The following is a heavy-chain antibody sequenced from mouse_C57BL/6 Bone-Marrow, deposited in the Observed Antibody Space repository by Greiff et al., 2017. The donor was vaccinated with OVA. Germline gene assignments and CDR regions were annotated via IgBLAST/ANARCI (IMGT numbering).Heavy chain of an antibody. CDR2: INPNNGGT. D-gene: IGHD1-1*01. Sequence: EVQLQQSGPELVKPGASVKMSCKASGYTFTDYNMHWVKQSHGKSLEWIGNINPNNGGTSYNQKFKGKATLTVNKYYSTAYMELRSLTSEDSAVYYYAREGTTVVEGFDYWGQGTTLTVSS. V-gene: IGHV1-22*01. CDR1: GYTFTDYN. J-gene: IGHJ2*01. CDR3: AREGTTVVEGFDY.